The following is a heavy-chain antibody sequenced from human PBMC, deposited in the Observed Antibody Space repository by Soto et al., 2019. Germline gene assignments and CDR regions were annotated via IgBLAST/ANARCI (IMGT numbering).Heavy chain of an antibody. CDR2: ISTFNGNT. CDR1: ASTFTGYT. V-gene: IGHV1-18*04. CDR3: ARGTVTSGRWFGP. Sequence: QVHLVQSVTEVKEPGASVKVSCKASASTFTGYTINWVRQAPGQGLEWMGWISTFNGNTKYAGNFEGRVTMTTNTSTSTAYMELTSLTFDDPAVYFCARGTVTSGRWFGPWGQVTLVSVSS. D-gene: IGHD4-17*01. J-gene: IGHJ5*02.